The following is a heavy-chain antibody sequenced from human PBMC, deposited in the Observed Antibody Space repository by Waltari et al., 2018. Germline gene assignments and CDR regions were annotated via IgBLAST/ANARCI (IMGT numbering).Heavy chain of an antibody. J-gene: IGHJ5*02. D-gene: IGHD3-10*01. Sequence: ELQLVESGGGLVKPGGSLRLTCATSGFGFSASDRNWGRQAPGKGLEWVSSIGGGSRSYIFYADSVKGRFTVSRDNAKNSLYLQMNSLRAGDTAIYYCTRDLYGSGGDWFDPWGQGTLVTVSS. CDR2: IGGGSRSYI. CDR3: TRDLYGSGGDWFDP. CDR1: GFGFSASD. V-gene: IGHV3-21*03.